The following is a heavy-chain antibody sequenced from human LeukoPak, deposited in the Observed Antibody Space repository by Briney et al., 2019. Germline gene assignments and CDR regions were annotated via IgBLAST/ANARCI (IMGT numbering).Heavy chain of an antibody. V-gene: IGHV3-21*01. CDR1: GFTFSSYS. D-gene: IGHD3-10*02. CDR3: AELGITMIGGV. Sequence: GGSLRLSCAASGFTFSSYSMNWVRQAPGKGLEWVSSISSSSSYIYHADSVKGRLTISRDNAKNSLYLQMNSLRAEDTAVYYCAELGITMIGGVWGKGTTVTISS. J-gene: IGHJ6*04. CDR2: ISSSSSYI.